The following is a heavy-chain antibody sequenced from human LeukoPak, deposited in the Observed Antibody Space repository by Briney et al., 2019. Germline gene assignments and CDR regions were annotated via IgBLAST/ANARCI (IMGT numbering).Heavy chain of an antibody. V-gene: IGHV1-2*02. CDR3: ARSSYSAN. CDR2: INPNSGAT. J-gene: IGHJ4*02. Sequence: ASVTVSCKTSGYPFTDYYIHWVRQAPGQGLEWMGWINPNSGATNYAQKFQGRVTMTTDTSISTAYMDLSRLRSDDTAVYYCARSSYSANWGQGTLVTVSS. CDR1: GYPFTDYY. D-gene: IGHD5-18*01.